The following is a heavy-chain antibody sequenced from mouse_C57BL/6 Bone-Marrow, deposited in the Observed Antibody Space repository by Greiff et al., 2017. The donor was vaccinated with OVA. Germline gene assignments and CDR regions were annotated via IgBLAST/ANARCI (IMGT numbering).Heavy chain of an antibody. V-gene: IGHV1-75*01. CDR3: AREGPNYYGSYYYAMDY. J-gene: IGHJ4*01. Sequence: VKLMESGPELVKPGASVKISCKASGYTFTDYYINWVKQRPGQGLEWIGWIFPGSGSTYYNEKFKGKATLTVDKSSSTAYMLLSSLTSEDSAVYFCAREGPNYYGSYYYAMDYWGQGTSVTVSS. CDR1: GYTFTDYY. CDR2: IFPGSGST. D-gene: IGHD1-1*01.